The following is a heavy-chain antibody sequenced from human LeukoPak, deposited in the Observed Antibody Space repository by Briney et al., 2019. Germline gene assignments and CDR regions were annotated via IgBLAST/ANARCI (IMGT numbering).Heavy chain of an antibody. CDR3: AKDPRGRELLPDYFDY. J-gene: IGHJ4*02. CDR1: GFTFSSYA. Sequence: GGSLRLSCAASGFTFSSYAMSWVRQAPGKGLEWVSAISGSGGSTYYADSVKGRFTISRDNSKNTLYLQMNSLRAEDTAVYYCAKDPRGRELLPDYFDYWGQETLVTVSS. CDR2: ISGSGGST. V-gene: IGHV3-23*01. D-gene: IGHD1-26*01.